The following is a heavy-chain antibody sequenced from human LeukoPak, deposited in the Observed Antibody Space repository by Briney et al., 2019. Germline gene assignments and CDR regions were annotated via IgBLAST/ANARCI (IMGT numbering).Heavy chain of an antibody. CDR2: IKQDGSEK. J-gene: IGHJ4*02. CDR3: ARGGFLWFGESRFDY. V-gene: IGHV3-7*04. CDR1: GFTFSSYW. D-gene: IGHD3-10*01. Sequence: QPGGSLRLSCAVSGFTFSSYWMSWVRQAPGKGLEWVANIKQDGSEKYYVDSVKGRFTISRDNAKNSLLLQMNSLRAEDTAVYYCARGGFLWFGESRFDYWGQGTLVTVSS.